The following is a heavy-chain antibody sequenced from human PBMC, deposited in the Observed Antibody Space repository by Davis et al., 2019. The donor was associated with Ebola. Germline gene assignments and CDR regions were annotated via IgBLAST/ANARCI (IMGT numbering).Heavy chain of an antibody. CDR1: GGSFSGYY. CDR2: INHSGST. Sequence: MPGGSLRLSCAASGGSFSGYYWSWIRQPPGKGLEWIWEINHSGSTNYNPSLKSRVTISVDTSKNQFSLKLSSVTAADTAVYYCARVPGLRGYFDYWGQGTLVTVSS. CDR3: ARVPGLRGYFDY. V-gene: IGHV4-34*01. J-gene: IGHJ4*02.